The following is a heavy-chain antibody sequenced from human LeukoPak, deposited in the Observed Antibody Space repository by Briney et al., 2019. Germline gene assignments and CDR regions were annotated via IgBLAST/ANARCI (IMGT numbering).Heavy chain of an antibody. V-gene: IGHV1-46*01. Sequence: ASVTVSFTASGYTFTSYYMHWVRQAPGQGLEWMGIINPSGGSTSYAQKFQGRVTMTRDTSTSTVYMELSSLRSEDTAVYYCARAVTRYCSSTSCLALGYWGQGTLVTVSS. J-gene: IGHJ4*02. CDR3: ARAVTRYCSSTSCLALGY. CDR2: INPSGGST. CDR1: GYTFTSYY. D-gene: IGHD2-2*01.